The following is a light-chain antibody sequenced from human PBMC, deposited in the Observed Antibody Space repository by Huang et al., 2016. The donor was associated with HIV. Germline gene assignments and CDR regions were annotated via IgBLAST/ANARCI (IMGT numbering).Light chain of an antibody. CDR3: HHYGATQWA. CDR2: DAS. V-gene: IGKV3-20*01. Sequence: ELVLTQSPGTLSSSPGGAAVISCRASQSLDNGFLAWYRQKPGQAPALLIFDASKRTADSPDRFVGRGSGKDFSLTSNGLDPEDFAFYFCHHYGATQWAFGRGTRVEMK. CDR1: QSLDNGF. J-gene: IGKJ1*01.